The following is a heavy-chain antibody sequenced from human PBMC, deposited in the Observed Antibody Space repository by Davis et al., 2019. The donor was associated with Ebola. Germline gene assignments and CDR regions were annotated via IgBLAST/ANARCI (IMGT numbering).Heavy chain of an antibody. Sequence: GESLKISCAASGFTFSSYWMHWVRQAPGKGLVWVSRINSDGSSTSYADSVKGRFTISRDNAKNTLYLQMNSLRAEDTAVYYCARAGKYSYGLDYWGQGTLVTVSS. CDR2: INSDGSST. J-gene: IGHJ4*02. D-gene: IGHD5-18*01. CDR1: GFTFSSYW. V-gene: IGHV3-74*01. CDR3: ARAGKYSYGLDY.